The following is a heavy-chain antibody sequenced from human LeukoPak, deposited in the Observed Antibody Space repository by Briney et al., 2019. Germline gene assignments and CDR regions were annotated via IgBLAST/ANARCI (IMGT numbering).Heavy chain of an antibody. CDR3: ARGTPLYNWNDIGAFDY. CDR2: INHSGST. J-gene: IGHJ4*02. V-gene: IGHV4-34*01. D-gene: IGHD1-1*01. CDR1: GGSFSGYY. Sequence: SETLSLTCAVYGGSFSGYYWSWIRQPPGKGLEWIGEINHSGSTNYNPSLKSRVTISVDTSKNQFSLKLCSVTAADTAVYYCARGTPLYNWNDIGAFDYWGQGTLVTVSS.